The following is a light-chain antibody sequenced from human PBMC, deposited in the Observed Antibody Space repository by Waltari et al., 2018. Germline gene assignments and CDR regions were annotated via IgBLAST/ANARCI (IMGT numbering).Light chain of an antibody. CDR3: ATWDSNTDV. V-gene: IGLV4-60*03. J-gene: IGLJ3*02. CDR2: LEGSGSH. CDR1: SGHSSYI. Sequence: QPVLTQSSSASVSLGSWVKLTCTLTSGHSSYIIVWLQQQPGESPRYVMKLEGSGSHKKWNGVHSRLPGASSGADRYLTISNLQAEYEADYYCATWDSNTDVFCGGTKLAGL.